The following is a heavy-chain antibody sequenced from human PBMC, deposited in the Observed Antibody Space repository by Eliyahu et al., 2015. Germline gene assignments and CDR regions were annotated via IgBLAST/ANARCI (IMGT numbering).Heavy chain of an antibody. J-gene: IGHJ4*02. D-gene: IGHD2-15*01. Sequence: QVQLQQWGAGLLKPSETLSLTCAVXGGSFSGYYWSWIRQPPGKGLEWIGEINHSGSTNYNPSLKSRVTISVDTSKNQFSLKLSSVTAADTAVYYCATSSGGSFAFDYWGQGTLVTVSS. CDR3: ATSSGGSFAFDY. CDR2: INHSGST. CDR1: GGSFSGYY. V-gene: IGHV4-34*01.